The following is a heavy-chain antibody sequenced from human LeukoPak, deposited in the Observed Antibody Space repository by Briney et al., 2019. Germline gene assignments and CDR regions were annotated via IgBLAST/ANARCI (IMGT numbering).Heavy chain of an antibody. CDR2: IYPVDSGT. CDR1: GYSLTRYW. CDR3: ARHPQTYTSGWYLWDY. V-gene: IGHV5-51*01. Sequence: GESLKISCKGSGYSLTRYWIGWVRQMPGKGLEWMGIIYPVDSGTRYSPSFQGQVTISADKSTNTAYLQWSSLKASDTAMYYCARHPQTYTSGWYLWDYWGQGTLVTVSS. J-gene: IGHJ4*02. D-gene: IGHD6-19*01.